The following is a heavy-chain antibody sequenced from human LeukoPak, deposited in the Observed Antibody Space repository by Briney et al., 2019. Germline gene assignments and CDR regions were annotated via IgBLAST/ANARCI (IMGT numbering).Heavy chain of an antibody. Sequence: SETLSLTCTVSGGSISSYYWSWIRQPPRKGLEWIGYIYYSGSTNYNPSLKSRVTIPVDTSKNQFSLKLSPVTAADTAVYDCARQGRRVQLWSRTNWFDPWGQATLVTVSS. V-gene: IGHV4-59*08. CDR1: GGSISSYY. CDR3: ARQGRRVQLWSRTNWFDP. J-gene: IGHJ5*02. CDR2: IYYSGST. D-gene: IGHD5-18*01.